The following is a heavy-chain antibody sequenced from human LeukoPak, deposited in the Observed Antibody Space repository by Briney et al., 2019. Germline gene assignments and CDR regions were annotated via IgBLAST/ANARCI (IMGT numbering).Heavy chain of an antibody. CDR3: ASKYPTGGATFDY. Sequence: SETLSLTCTVSGGSISSSSYYWGWIRQPPGKGLEWIGSIYYSGSTYYNPSLKSRVTISVDTSKNQFSLKLSSVTAADTAVYYCASKYPTGGATFDYWGQRTLVTVSS. CDR1: GGSISSSSYY. D-gene: IGHD7-27*01. J-gene: IGHJ4*02. V-gene: IGHV4-39*01. CDR2: IYYSGST.